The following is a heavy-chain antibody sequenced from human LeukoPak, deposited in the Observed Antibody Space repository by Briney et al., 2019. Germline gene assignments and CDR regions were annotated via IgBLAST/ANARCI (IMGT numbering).Heavy chain of an antibody. V-gene: IGHV1-8*03. J-gene: IGHJ4*02. CDR3: ARTTTATTSGFDF. Sequence: GASVKVSCKASGYTFTNYGISWVRQAPGQGLEWMGWMNPNSGNTGHAQKFQGRVTITRDSSISTVYMELSSLRSEDTAVYYCARTTTATTSGFDFWGQGTLVTVSS. D-gene: IGHD4-17*01. CDR1: GYTFTNYG. CDR2: MNPNSGNT.